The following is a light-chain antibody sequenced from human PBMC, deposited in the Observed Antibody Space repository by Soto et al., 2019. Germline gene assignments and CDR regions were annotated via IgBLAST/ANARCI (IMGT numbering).Light chain of an antibody. Sequence: DIQLTQSPSTLSASVGDRVTITCQASEDINNYLNWYQQKPGKAPKLLIYDASDLETGVPSRFSGSVSGSDFTFTISSLQPEDIATYYCQQYDNLPIAFGQGTRLEIK. CDR3: QQYDNLPIA. CDR2: DAS. V-gene: IGKV1-33*01. CDR1: EDINNY. J-gene: IGKJ5*01.